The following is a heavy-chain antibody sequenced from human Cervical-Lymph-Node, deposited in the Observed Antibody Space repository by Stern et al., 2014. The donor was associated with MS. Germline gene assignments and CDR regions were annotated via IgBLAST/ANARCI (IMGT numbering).Heavy chain of an antibody. J-gene: IGHJ4*02. CDR2: VHYNGTP. V-gene: IGHV4-59*08. Sequence: VQLVESGPGLVKPSETLSLTCSVSGGSISSYYWNWIRQPPGKGLEWIANVHYNGTPNYNPSLKSRVTILLDTSMNKISLKLTSGTAADTAVYYCAGSGTYYPDYWGQGILVTVSS. CDR1: GGSISSYY. CDR3: AGSGTYYPDY. D-gene: IGHD3-3*01.